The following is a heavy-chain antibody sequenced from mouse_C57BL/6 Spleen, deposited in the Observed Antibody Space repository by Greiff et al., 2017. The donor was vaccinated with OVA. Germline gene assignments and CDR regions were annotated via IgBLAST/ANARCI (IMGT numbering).Heavy chain of an antibody. CDR1: GFTFTDYY. CDR2: IRNKANGYTT. J-gene: IGHJ2*01. D-gene: IGHD1-1*01. Sequence: DVKLVESGGGLVQPGGSLSLSCAASGFTFTDYYMSWVRQPPGKALDLLGFIRNKANGYTTEYSASVKGRFTISRDNSQSILYLQMNALRAEDSATYYCARWNYYGSSYFDYWGQGTTLTVSS. CDR3: ARWNYYGSSYFDY. V-gene: IGHV7-3*01.